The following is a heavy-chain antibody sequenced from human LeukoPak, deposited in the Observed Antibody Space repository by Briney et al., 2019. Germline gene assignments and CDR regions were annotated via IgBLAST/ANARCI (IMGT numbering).Heavy chain of an antibody. J-gene: IGHJ4*02. CDR2: ISANGGGA. D-gene: IGHD3-22*01. CDR1: GFTLTNFA. V-gene: IGHV3-23*01. CDR3: AKATKAIVVDNYFDN. Sequence: PGGSLRLSCATSGFTLTNFAMSWVRQAPGKGLEWVSAISANGGGAYYAASVKGRFTVSRDNSKNTLYLQMNSLRAEDTAVYYCAKATKAIVVDNYFDNWGQGALVAVSS.